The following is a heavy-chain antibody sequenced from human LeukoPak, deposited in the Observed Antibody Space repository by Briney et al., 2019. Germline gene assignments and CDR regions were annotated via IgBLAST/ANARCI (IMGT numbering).Heavy chain of an antibody. CDR3: ARDFELSH. Sequence: GGSLRLSCAASGLTFSGYAMHWVRQAPGRGLDWVALIWYDGTNKYYADSVKGRFTVSRDNSKNTLYLQMNSLRAEDTAVYYCARDFELSHWGQGTLVTVSS. CDR2: IWYDGTNK. CDR1: GLTFSGYA. J-gene: IGHJ4*02. V-gene: IGHV3-33*01. D-gene: IGHD3-16*02.